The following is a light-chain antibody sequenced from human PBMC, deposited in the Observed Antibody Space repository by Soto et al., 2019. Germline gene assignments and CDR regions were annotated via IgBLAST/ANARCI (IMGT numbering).Light chain of an antibody. CDR2: DAS. CDR1: QSISSY. Sequence: INSPVVLSTPKTDRVTITCRASQSISSYLNWYQQKPGKAPKLLIYDASSLESGVPSRFSGSGSGTEFTLTISSLQPDDFATYYCQQYNSFWPFGQGT. J-gene: IGKJ1*01. CDR3: QQYNSFWP. V-gene: IGKV1-5*01.